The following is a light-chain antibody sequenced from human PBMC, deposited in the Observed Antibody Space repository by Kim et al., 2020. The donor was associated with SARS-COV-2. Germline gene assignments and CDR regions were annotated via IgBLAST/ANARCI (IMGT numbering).Light chain of an antibody. Sequence: EPASISCRSSQSLLHSNVYNYLDWYLQKPGQSPQLLIYLGSNRASGVPDRFSGSGSGTDFTLKISRVEAEDVGVYYCMQGLQARTFGQGTKVDIK. CDR1: QSLLHSNVYNY. CDR2: LGS. CDR3: MQGLQART. J-gene: IGKJ1*01. V-gene: IGKV2-28*01.